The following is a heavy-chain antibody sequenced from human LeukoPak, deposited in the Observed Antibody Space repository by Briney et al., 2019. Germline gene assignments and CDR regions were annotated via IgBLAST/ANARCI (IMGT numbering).Heavy chain of an antibody. CDR3: ATLWLRGLVAFDI. V-gene: IGHV4-34*01. CDR2: INHSGST. J-gene: IGHJ3*02. Sequence: SETLSLTCAVYGGSFSGYYWSWIRQPPGKGLEWIGEINHSGSTNYNPSLKSRVTISADTSKNQFSLKLNSVTAADTAVYYCATLWLRGLVAFDIWGQGTMVTVSS. CDR1: GGSFSGYY. D-gene: IGHD5-18*01.